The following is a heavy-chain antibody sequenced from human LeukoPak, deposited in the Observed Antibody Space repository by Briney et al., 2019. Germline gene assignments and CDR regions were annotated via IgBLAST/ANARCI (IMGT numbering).Heavy chain of an antibody. Sequence: AVPVSFMASGGSFSSYAVSWVGQAPGQGLEWMGGIIPIFCTANYAQKFQGRVTITTDESMSTAYMRPSSLRSEDTAVYYCARGHCSGGSCYSSAFDIWGQGTMVTVSS. CDR1: GGSFSSYA. V-gene: IGHV1-69*05. CDR3: ARGHCSGGSCYSSAFDI. CDR2: IIPIFCTA. J-gene: IGHJ3*02. D-gene: IGHD2-15*01.